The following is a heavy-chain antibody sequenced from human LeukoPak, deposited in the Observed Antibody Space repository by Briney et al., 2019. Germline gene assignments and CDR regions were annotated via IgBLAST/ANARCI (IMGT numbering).Heavy chain of an antibody. CDR3: ARGTTIFGVGSAGD. D-gene: IGHD3-3*01. J-gene: IGHJ4*02. CDR2: ISSSSSYI. V-gene: IGHV3-21*01. CDR1: GFIFSNYG. Sequence: PGGSLRLSCAGSGFIFSNYGMNWVRQAPGKGLEWVSSISSSSSYIYYADSVKGRFTISRDNAKNSLYLQMNSLRAEDTAVYYCARGTTIFGVGSAGDWGQGTLVTVSS.